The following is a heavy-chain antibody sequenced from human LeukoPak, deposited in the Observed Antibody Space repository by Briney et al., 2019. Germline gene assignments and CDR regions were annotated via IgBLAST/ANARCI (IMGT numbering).Heavy chain of an antibody. CDR2: ISGSGGST. J-gene: IGHJ4*02. CDR3: AKAEGDYDFWSGYLLYFDY. CDR1: GFTFSSYA. V-gene: IGHV3-23*01. D-gene: IGHD3-3*01. Sequence: LSGGSLRLSCAASGFTFSSYAMSWVRQAPGKGLEWVSAISGSGGSTYYADSVKGRFTISRDNSKNTLYLQMNSLRAEDTAVYYCAKAEGDYDFWSGYLLYFDYWGQGTLVTVSS.